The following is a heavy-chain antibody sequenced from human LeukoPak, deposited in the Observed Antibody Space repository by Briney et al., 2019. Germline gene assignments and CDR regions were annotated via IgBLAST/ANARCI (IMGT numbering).Heavy chain of an antibody. V-gene: IGHV4-59*01. CDR3: AKSSWYQYNWFDP. CDR1: GGSISSYY. D-gene: IGHD6-13*01. J-gene: IGHJ5*02. CDR2: IYYSGST. Sequence: PSETLSLTCTVPGGSISSYYWSWIRQPPGKGLEWIGYIYYSGSTNYNPSLKSRVTISVDTSKNQFSLKLSSVTAADTAVYYCAKSSWYQYNWFDPWGQGTLVTVSS.